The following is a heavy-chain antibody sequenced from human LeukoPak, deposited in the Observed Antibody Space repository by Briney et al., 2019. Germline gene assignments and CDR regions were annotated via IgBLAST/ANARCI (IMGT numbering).Heavy chain of an antibody. D-gene: IGHD6-6*01. J-gene: IGHJ4*02. Sequence: ASVKVSCKASGGTFSSYAISWVRQAPGQGLEWMGGIIPIFGTANYAQKFQGRVTMTTDTSTSTAYMELRSLRSDDTAVYYCARDLEGGSSWGEAFDYWGQGTLVTVSS. V-gene: IGHV1-69*05. CDR3: ARDLEGGSSWGEAFDY. CDR2: IIPIFGTA. CDR1: GGTFSSYA.